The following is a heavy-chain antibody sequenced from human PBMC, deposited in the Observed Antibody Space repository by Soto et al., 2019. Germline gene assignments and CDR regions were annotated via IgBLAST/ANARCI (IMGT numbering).Heavy chain of an antibody. D-gene: IGHD3-10*01. CDR3: TTGTHAFYGSGSYYNSGGFDY. CDR1: GFTFSNAW. CDR2: IKSKTDGGTT. V-gene: IGHV3-15*07. J-gene: IGHJ4*02. Sequence: GGSLRLSCAASGFTFSNAWMNWVRQAPGKGLGWVGRIKSKTDGGTTDYAAPVKGRFTISRDDSKNTLYLQMNSLKTEDTAVYYCTTGTHAFYGSGSYYNSGGFDYWGQGTLVTVSS.